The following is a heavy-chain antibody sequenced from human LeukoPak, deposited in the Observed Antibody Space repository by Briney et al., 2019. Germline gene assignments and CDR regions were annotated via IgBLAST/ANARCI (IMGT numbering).Heavy chain of an antibody. CDR1: GFTFSSYG. CDR3: AKAPRYYYDSSGYYY. D-gene: IGHD3-22*01. CDR2: IRYDGSNK. J-gene: IGHJ4*02. Sequence: GGSLRLSCAASGFTFSSYGMHWVRQAPGKGLEWVAFIRYDGSNKYYADSVKGRFTISRDDSKNTLYLQMNSLRAEDTAVYYCAKAPRYYYDSSGYYYWGQGTLVTVSS. V-gene: IGHV3-30*02.